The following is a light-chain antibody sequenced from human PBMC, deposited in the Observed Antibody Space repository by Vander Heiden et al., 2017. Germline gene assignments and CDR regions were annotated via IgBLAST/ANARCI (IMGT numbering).Light chain of an antibody. Sequence: QTVVPQEPSFSVSPGGTVTLTYGLSSGSVSTSYYPSWYQQTPGQAPRTLSYSTNTRSSGVPDRCSGSILGNKAALTITGAQADDESDYYCVLYMGSGIWVFGGGTKLTVL. J-gene: IGLJ3*02. CDR3: VLYMGSGIWV. CDR1: SGSVSTSYY. V-gene: IGLV8-61*01. CDR2: STN.